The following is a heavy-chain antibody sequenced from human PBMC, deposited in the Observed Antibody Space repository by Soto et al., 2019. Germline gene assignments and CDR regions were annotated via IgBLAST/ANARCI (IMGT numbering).Heavy chain of an antibody. Sequence: LSLTCRVSGDSISDTIYYWGWIRQPPGMGLEWIGSIHYSGSTQFHPSFKSRVTISVDTSKNEFSLRLRSVTAADTSQYYCARGGHYRTGALDEWGQGTKVTVSS. CDR2: IHYSGST. J-gene: IGHJ3*01. D-gene: IGHD3-3*01. CDR1: GDSISDTIYY. V-gene: IGHV4-39*01. CDR3: ARGGHYRTGALDE.